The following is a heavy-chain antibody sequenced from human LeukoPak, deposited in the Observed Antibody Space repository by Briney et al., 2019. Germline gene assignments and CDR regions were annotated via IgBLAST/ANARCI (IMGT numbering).Heavy chain of an antibody. V-gene: IGHV3-11*01. CDR3: AKHGSLYLFWFDP. J-gene: IGHJ5*02. Sequence: SGGSLRLSCAASGFTFSDYYMSWIRQAPGKGLEWVSYISSSGSTIYYADSVKGRFTISRDNAKNSLYLQMNSLRAEDTAVYYCAKHGSLYLFWFDPWGQGTLVTVSS. CDR1: GFTFSDYY. D-gene: IGHD1-14*01. CDR2: ISSSGSTI.